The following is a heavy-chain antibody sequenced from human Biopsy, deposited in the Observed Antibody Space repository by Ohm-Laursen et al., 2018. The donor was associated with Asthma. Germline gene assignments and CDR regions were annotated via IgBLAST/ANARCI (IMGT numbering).Heavy chain of an antibody. D-gene: IGHD3-22*01. CDR1: GFVFSQSG. V-gene: IGHV3-30*03. CDR2: VSSDGHNK. CDR3: ARQSGQDYGDSSGFDI. Sequence: SLRLSCAASGFVFSQSGMHWVRQGPGKGLEWVALVSSDGHNKYYEDSVKGHFTISRDNSRNRLYLQINRLTVEDSAVYFCARQSGQDYGDSSGFDIWGQGTKVAVSS. J-gene: IGHJ3*02.